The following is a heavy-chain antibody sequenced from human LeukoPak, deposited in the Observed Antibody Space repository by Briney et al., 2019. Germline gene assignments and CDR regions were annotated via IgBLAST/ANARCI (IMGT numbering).Heavy chain of an antibody. V-gene: IGHV3-48*04. CDR2: ISSSSGTI. J-gene: IGHJ6*03. CDR1: GFTFSVYS. CDR3: AREFEVPAAAPDYYYYYYIDV. D-gene: IGHD2-2*01. Sequence: GGSLRLSCAASGFTFSVYSMNWVRQAPGKGLEWVSYISSSSGTIYYADSVKGRVTISRDNVENSLHLQMNSPRVEDTAVYYCAREFEVPAAAPDYYYYYYIDVWGKGTTVTVSS.